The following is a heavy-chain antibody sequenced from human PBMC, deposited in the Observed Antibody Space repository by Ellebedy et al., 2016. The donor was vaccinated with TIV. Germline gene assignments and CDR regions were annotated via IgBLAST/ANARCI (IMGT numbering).Heavy chain of an antibody. CDR2: IFTSDVT. CDR1: GFAVTGYY. V-gene: IGHV3-53*01. CDR3: AVVDFC. J-gene: IGHJ4*02. D-gene: IGHD2-15*01. Sequence: GESLKISCAASGFAVTGYYITWVRQAPGKGLDWVSVIFTSDVTSYTDSVRGRFTISRDTYKNTVNLQMNSQRVEGTAIYYCAVVDFCWGQGTLVTVSS.